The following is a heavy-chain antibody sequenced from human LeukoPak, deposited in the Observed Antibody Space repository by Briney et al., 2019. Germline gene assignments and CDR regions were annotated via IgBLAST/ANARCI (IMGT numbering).Heavy chain of an antibody. CDR1: GGSISSGGYY. CDR3: ASKSTAWTIDY. J-gene: IGHJ4*02. CDR2: IYYSGST. V-gene: IGHV4-31*03. D-gene: IGHD3/OR15-3a*01. Sequence: PSETLSLTCTVSGGSISSGGYYWSWIRQHPGKGLEWIGYIYYSGSTYYNPSLKSRVTISVDTSKNQFSLRLSSVTAADTAVYYCASKSTAWTIDYWGQGTLVTVSS.